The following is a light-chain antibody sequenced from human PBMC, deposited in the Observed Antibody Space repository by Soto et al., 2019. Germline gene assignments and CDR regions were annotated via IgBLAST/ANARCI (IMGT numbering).Light chain of an antibody. Sequence: EIVFTQSPATLSLSPGERATLSCRASQSVSSYLTRYQQKPGQAPRLLIYDASNRATGIPARFSGSGSGTDFTLTISSLEPEDFAVYYCQQRSNWITFGQGTRLEIK. CDR1: QSVSSY. J-gene: IGKJ5*01. CDR3: QQRSNWIT. CDR2: DAS. V-gene: IGKV3-11*01.